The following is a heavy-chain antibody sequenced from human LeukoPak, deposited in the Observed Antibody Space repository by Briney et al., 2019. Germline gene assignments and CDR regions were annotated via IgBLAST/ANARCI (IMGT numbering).Heavy chain of an antibody. V-gene: IGHV3-23*03. Sequence: PGGSLRLSCAASGFTFSSYAMSWVRQAPGEGLEWVSVIYNDGSTYYADSVKGRFTISRDNSKNTLFLQMNSLGAEDTAVYYCARSGGVITVAPFDCWGQGSLVTVSS. CDR1: GFTFSSYA. CDR2: IYNDGST. CDR3: ARSGGVITVAPFDC. J-gene: IGHJ4*02. D-gene: IGHD4-23*01.